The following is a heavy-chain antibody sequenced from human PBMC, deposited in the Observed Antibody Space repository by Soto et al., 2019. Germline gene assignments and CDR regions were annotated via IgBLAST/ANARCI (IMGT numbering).Heavy chain of an antibody. CDR1: GFTLSDYA. V-gene: IGHV3-23*01. Sequence: LILSCLASGFTLSDYAMTWVRHVPGRGLEWVASLDGAGGSTYYADSVRGRFTISTDNSQNTLFLQMKRLTVDDTAIYYCAAPRDEYGSGVSWFTYGMDIWGQGTTVTVSS. D-gene: IGHD3-10*01. J-gene: IGHJ6*02. CDR2: LDGAGGST. CDR3: AAPRDEYGSGVSWFTYGMDI.